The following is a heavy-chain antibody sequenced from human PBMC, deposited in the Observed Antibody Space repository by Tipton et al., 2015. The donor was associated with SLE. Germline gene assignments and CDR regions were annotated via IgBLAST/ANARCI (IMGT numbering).Heavy chain of an antibody. V-gene: IGHV4-39*07. J-gene: IGHJ4*02. D-gene: IGHD6-19*01. CDR2: ISYTGST. CDR3: ARPGNSQGWYYFDF. Sequence: TLSLTCTVSGGSINSNTHYWGWIRQPPGKGLEWIGSISYTGSTYDNPSLKSRVTISVDTSKNQFSLKLTSVTAADTAVYYCARPGNSQGWYYFDFWGQGTLVTVSS. CDR1: GGSINSNTHY.